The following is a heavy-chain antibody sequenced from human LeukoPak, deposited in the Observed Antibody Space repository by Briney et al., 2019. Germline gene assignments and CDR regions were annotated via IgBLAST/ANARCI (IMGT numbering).Heavy chain of an antibody. CDR2: IDPSDSYT. Sequence: GASLQISCKGSGYSFTSYWISWVRQMPGKGLEWRGRIDPSDSYTNFSPSFQGHVTISVDKSISTSYLQWSSLKPSDTAMYYCARRDRYSWYSFDYWGQGTLVTVSS. CDR3: ARRDRYSWYSFDY. V-gene: IGHV5-10-1*01. CDR1: GYSFTSYW. J-gene: IGHJ4*02. D-gene: IGHD6-13*01.